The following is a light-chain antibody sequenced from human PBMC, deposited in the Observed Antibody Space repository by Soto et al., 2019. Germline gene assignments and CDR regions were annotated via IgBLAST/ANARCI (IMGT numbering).Light chain of an antibody. CDR3: QHFAISPT. CDR2: DAS. CDR1: HNIERW. Sequence: IQMTQSPSTLSASVGDRVTITCRASHNIERWMAWYQQKPGKAPSLLIFDASTLHSGVPSRFSGSGSGTDFNLTISSLQPDYFAPYYCQHFAISPTLGQGTKV. J-gene: IGKJ2*01. V-gene: IGKV1-5*01.